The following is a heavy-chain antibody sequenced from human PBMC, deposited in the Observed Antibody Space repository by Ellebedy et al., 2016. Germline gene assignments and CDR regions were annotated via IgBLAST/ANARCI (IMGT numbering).Heavy chain of an antibody. CDR1: GGSISSHY. CDR3: SIGHYYYYIDV. Sequence: SETLSLTXTVSGGSISSHYWSWIRQSPGKGLGWIGYIYDSGSTNYNPSLKSRVTISVDTSKNQFSLNMSSVTAADTAVYYCSIGHYYYYIDVWGKGTTVTVSS. CDR2: IYDSGST. V-gene: IGHV4-59*11. J-gene: IGHJ6*03.